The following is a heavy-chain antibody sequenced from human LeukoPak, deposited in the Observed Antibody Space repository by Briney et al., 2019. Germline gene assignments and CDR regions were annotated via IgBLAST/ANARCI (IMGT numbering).Heavy chain of an antibody. CDR1: GFTFSSYG. V-gene: IGHV3-33*06. CDR2: IWYDGSNE. J-gene: IGHJ4*02. Sequence: PGGSLRLSCAASGFTFSSYGMHWVRQAPGKGLEWVAVIWYDGSNEYYADSVKGRFTISRDNSKNTLYLQMNSLRAEDTAVYYCAKAGISDFDYWGQGTLVTVSS. D-gene: IGHD4-23*01. CDR3: AKAGISDFDY.